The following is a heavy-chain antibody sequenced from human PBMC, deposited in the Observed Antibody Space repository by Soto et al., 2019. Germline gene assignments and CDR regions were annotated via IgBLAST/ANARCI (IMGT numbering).Heavy chain of an antibody. CDR1: GFTFGDYA. D-gene: IGHD6-19*01. Sequence: PGGSLRLSCTASGFTFGDYAMSWVRQAPGKGLEWVGFIRSKAYGGTTEYAASVKGRFTISRDDSKSIAYLQMNSLKTEDTAVYYCTRQYSSGWYGPFDYWVQGTLVTISS. CDR2: IRSKAYGGTT. V-gene: IGHV3-49*04. J-gene: IGHJ4*02. CDR3: TRQYSSGWYGPFDY.